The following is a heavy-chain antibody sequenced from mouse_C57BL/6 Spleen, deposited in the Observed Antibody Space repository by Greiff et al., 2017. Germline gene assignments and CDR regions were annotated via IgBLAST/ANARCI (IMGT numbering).Heavy chain of an antibody. CDR2: IYPGSGST. D-gene: IGHD1-1*01. V-gene: IGHV1-55*01. CDR1: GYTFTSYW. J-gene: IGHJ2*01. Sequence: QVHVKQPGAELVKPGASVKMSCKASGYTFTSYWITWVKQRPGQGLEWIGDIYPGSGSTNYNEKFKSKATLTVDTSSSTAYMQLSSLTSEDSAVYYCAGITTVVPYYFDYWGQGTTLTVSS. CDR3: AGITTVVPYYFDY.